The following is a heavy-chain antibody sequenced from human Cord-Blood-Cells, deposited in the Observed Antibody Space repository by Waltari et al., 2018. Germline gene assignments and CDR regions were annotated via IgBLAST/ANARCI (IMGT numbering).Heavy chain of an antibody. CDR3: ARIQYSGYDEDY. CDR1: GFSLSTSGMC. CDR2: IDWDDEK. D-gene: IGHD5-12*01. J-gene: IGHJ4*02. Sequence: QVTLKESGPALVKPTQTLTLTCTFSGFSLSTSGMCVSWIRQPPGKALEWLARIDWDDEKFYSTSLKTRLTISKDTSKNQVVLTMTNMDPVYTATYYCARIQYSGYDEDYWGQGTLVTVSS. V-gene: IGHV2-70*04.